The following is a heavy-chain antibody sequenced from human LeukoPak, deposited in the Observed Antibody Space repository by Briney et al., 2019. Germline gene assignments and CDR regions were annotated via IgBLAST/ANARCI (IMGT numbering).Heavy chain of an antibody. CDR2: IYYSGNT. D-gene: IGHD4-17*01. J-gene: IGHJ4*02. CDR3: ARGGVRADY. Sequence: SETLSLTCTVSGGSISGYYWSWIRQPPGKGLEWIGYIYYSGNTNYNPSLKSRVTISVDTSKNQFSRKVSCVTAADTAVYYCARGGVRADYWGQGTLVTVYS. V-gene: IGHV4-59*01. CDR1: GGSISGYY.